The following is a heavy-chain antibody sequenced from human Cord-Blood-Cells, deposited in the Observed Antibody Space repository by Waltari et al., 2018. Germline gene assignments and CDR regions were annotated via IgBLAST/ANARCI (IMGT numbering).Heavy chain of an antibody. CDR1: GGSIRSSY. D-gene: IGHD1-26*01. V-gene: IGHV4-59*01. CDR2: IYYSGST. CDR3: ARASGSYEPPDY. Sequence: QVQLQESGPGLVKPSETLSLTCTVSGGSIRSSYWSWIRQPPGKGLEWIGYIYYSGSTNYNPSLKSRVTISVDTSKNQFSLKLSSVTAADTAVYYCARASGSYEPPDYWGQGTLVTVSS. J-gene: IGHJ4*02.